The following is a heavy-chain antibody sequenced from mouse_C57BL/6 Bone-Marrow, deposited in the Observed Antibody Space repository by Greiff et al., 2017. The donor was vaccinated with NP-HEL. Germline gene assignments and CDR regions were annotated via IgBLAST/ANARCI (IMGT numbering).Heavy chain of an antibody. Sequence: QVQLQQPGAELVKPGASVKVSCKASGYTFTSYWMHWVKQRPGQGLEWIGRIHPSDSDTNYNQKFKGKATLTVDKSSSTAYMQLSSLTSEDSAVLYCAILGCTMVTASAYWGQGTLVTVSA. V-gene: IGHV1-74*01. D-gene: IGHD2-2*01. CDR2: IHPSDSDT. CDR3: AILGCTMVTASAY. CDR1: GYTFTSYW. J-gene: IGHJ3*01.